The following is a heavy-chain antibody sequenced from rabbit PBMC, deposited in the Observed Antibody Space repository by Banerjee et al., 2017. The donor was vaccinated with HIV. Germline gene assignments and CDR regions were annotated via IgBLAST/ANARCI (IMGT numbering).Heavy chain of an antibody. D-gene: IGHD3-1*01. Sequence: QLVESGGGLVQPGGSLKLSCKASGFDYSAYYMSWVRQAPGKGLEWIGYIDPVFGVTVYASWVNGRFTISSHNAQNTLYLQLNSLTAADTATYFCVRDTWHFKLWGQGTLVTVS. CDR1: GFDYSAYY. J-gene: IGHJ4*01. CDR3: VRDTWHFKL. V-gene: IGHV1S7*01. CDR2: IDPVFGVT.